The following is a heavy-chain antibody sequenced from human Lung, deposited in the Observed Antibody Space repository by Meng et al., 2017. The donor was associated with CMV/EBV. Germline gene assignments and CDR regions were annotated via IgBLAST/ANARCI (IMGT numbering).Heavy chain of an antibody. CDR3: ARGVHGDTHYYGMDV. CDR2: ISHSGRT. V-gene: IGHV4-4*02. CDR1: GGSIWGSKW. Sequence: TXSLTXXVSGGSIWGSKWWSWVRQSPGKGLGWLGEISHSGRTNYNPSLKRRVTISVDRSNNQFSLNLTSVTAADTALYYCARGVHGDTHYYGMDVWGQGTXVTVSS. J-gene: IGHJ6*02. D-gene: IGHD4-17*01.